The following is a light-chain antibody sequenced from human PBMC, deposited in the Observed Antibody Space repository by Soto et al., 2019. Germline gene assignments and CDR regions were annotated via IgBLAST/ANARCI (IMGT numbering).Light chain of an antibody. V-gene: IGKV1-39*01. CDR2: AAS. CDR1: QSISSY. Sequence: DIQMTESPSSLSACIGGRATINCRARQSISSYLNWYQQKPGKAPKLLIYAASSLQSGDPSRFSGMRSGTYCSLTISSLQPEDLAAYYCQQSYSTPQAFSQGTKVDIK. CDR3: QQSYSTPQA. J-gene: IGKJ1*01.